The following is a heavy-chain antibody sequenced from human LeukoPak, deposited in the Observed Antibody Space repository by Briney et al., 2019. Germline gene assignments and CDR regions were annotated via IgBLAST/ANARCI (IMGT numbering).Heavy chain of an antibody. CDR3: ATLGLLRGAGFNLATHFDY. CDR1: GGSFSGYY. D-gene: IGHD1-26*01. V-gene: IGHV4-34*01. CDR2: VHHTGST. Sequence: PSETLSLTCAVYGGSFSGYYWAWIRQPPGKGLELIGYVHHTGSTFHNSSLKSRVTISADTSQNQFSLSLTSVTAADTAVYYCATLGLLRGAGFNLATHFDYWGQGTLVAVSS. J-gene: IGHJ4*02.